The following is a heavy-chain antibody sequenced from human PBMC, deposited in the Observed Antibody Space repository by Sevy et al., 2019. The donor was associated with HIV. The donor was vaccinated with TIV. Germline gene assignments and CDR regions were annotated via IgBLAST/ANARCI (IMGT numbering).Heavy chain of an antibody. V-gene: IGHV3-30*18. J-gene: IGHJ5*02. CDR2: ISYDGSNK. CDR3: AKERDNSVNWFDP. Sequence: GGSLRLSCAASGFTFSSYGMHWVRQAPGKGLERVAVISYDGSNKYYADSVKGRFTISRDNSKNTLYLQMNSLRAEDTAVYYCAKERDNSVNWFDPWGQGTLVTVSS. CDR1: GFTFSSYG.